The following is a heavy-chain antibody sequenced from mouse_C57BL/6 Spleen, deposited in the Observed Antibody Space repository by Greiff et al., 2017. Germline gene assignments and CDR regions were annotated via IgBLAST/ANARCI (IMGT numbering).Heavy chain of an antibody. V-gene: IGHV1-61*01. J-gene: IGHJ3*01. D-gene: IGHD4-1*01. CDR1: GYTFTSYW. CDR3: ARGELGWFAY. Sequence: QVQLQQPGAELVRPGSSVKLSCKASGYTFTSYWMDWVKQRPGQGLEWIGNIYPSDSETHYNQKFKDKATLTVDKSSSTAYMQLSSLTSEDSAVYYCARGELGWFAYWGQGTLVTVSA. CDR2: IYPSDSET.